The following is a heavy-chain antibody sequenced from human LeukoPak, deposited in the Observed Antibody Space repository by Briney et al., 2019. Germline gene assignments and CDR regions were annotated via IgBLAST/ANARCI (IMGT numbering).Heavy chain of an antibody. CDR2: FDPEDGET. Sequence: ASVKVSCKVSGYTLTELSMHWVRQAPGKGLEWMGGFDPEDGETIYAQKFQGRVTMTEDTSTDTAYMELSSLRSEDTAVYYCATTRLKSWYSYYGMDVWGQGTTVTVSS. D-gene: IGHD3-16*02. V-gene: IGHV1-24*01. CDR3: ATTRLKSWYSYYGMDV. J-gene: IGHJ6*02. CDR1: GYTLTELS.